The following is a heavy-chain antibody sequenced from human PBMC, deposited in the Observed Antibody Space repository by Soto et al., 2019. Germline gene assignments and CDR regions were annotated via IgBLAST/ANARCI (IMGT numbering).Heavy chain of an antibody. CDR2: ISGSGANT. CDR1: GFTFSDYA. Sequence: GSLRLSCAAAGFTFSDYAMNWVRQAPGKGLEWGSAISGSGANTYYADSVKGRFTISRDNSKNMLYLQMNSLRDEDTAVYYCANGRFLEWLLPDNWFDPWGQGTLVAVSS. V-gene: IGHV3-23*01. J-gene: IGHJ5*02. D-gene: IGHD3-3*01. CDR3: ANGRFLEWLLPDNWFDP.